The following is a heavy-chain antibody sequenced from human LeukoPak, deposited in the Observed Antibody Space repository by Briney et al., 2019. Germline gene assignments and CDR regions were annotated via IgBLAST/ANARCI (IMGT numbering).Heavy chain of an antibody. CDR2: ISSSSSYI. Sequence: GGSLRLSCAASGFTFSSYSMNWVRQAPGKGLEWVSSISSSSSYIYYADSVKGRFTISRDNAKNSLYLQMNSLRAEDTAVYYCARDMGVNIGTLFDYWGQGTLVTVSS. D-gene: IGHD2/OR15-2a*01. V-gene: IGHV3-21*01. CDR3: ARDMGVNIGTLFDY. J-gene: IGHJ4*02. CDR1: GFTFSSYS.